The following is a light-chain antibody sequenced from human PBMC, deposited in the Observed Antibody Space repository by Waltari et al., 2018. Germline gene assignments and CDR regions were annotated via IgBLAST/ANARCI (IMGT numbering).Light chain of an antibody. Sequence: QSALTQPASVSGSPGQSITISCTGTSSDVGGYNYVSWYQQYPGKAPKLMISDLSYRPSGVSNRFSGSKSGNTASLTISGLQAEDEADYYCSSYRSSSPYVFGTGTKVTVL. CDR2: DLS. V-gene: IGLV2-14*03. CDR1: SSDVGGYNY. J-gene: IGLJ1*01. CDR3: SSYRSSSPYV.